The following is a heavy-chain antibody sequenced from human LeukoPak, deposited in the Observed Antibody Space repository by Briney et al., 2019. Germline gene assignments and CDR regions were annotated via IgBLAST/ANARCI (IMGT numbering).Heavy chain of an antibody. CDR3: ARMIERRTLHFAY. CDR1: GGSIRSNY. D-gene: IGHD1-1*01. CDR2: IYNSGIT. J-gene: IGHJ4*02. V-gene: IGHV4-59*01. Sequence: LETLSLTCTVSGGSIRSNYWSWIRQPPGKGLEWIGYIYNSGITNYNPSLKSRVTISVDTSKNQFSLKLTSVTAADTAVYYCARMIERRTLHFAYWGQGTLVTVSS.